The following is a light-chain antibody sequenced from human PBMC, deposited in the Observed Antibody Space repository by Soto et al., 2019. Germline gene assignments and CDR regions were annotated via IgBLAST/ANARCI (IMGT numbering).Light chain of an antibody. V-gene: IGKV3-11*01. CDR1: QSVSSY. Sequence: EIVLTQSPATLSLSPGERATLSCRASQSVSSYLAWYQQKPGQAPRLLIYDASNRATGIPARFSGSGSGTDFTLTISSLEPEDFAVYYCKQRSNWPPKHTFGQGTKLEIK. CDR2: DAS. CDR3: KQRSNWPPKHT. J-gene: IGKJ2*01.